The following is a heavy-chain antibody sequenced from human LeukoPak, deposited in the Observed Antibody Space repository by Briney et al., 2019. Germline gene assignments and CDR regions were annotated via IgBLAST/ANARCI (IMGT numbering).Heavy chain of an antibody. V-gene: IGHV3-23*01. Sequence: GGSLRLSCAASGFTFSSYAMSWVRQAPGKGLEWVSAISGSGGSTYYAGSVKGRFTISRDNSKNTLYLQMNSLRAEDTAVYYCAKDQSDYDFWSGFRPDNGIFDYWGQGTLVTVSS. CDR2: ISGSGGST. J-gene: IGHJ4*02. CDR1: GFTFSSYA. CDR3: AKDQSDYDFWSGFRPDNGIFDY. D-gene: IGHD3-3*01.